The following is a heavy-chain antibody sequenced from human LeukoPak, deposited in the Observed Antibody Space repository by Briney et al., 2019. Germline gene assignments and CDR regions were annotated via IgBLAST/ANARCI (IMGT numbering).Heavy chain of an antibody. CDR3: ARDTEWAFDY. V-gene: IGHV3-48*02. J-gene: IGHJ4*02. CDR2: ISTTNAI. CDR1: GFTFSSYA. Sequence: GGSLRLSCAASGFTFSSYAMHWVRQAPGKGLEWISYISTTNAIYYGDSVKGRFTISRDDAKNSLYLQMNSLRDEDTAIYYCARDTEWAFDYWGQGTLVTVSS. D-gene: IGHD1-26*01.